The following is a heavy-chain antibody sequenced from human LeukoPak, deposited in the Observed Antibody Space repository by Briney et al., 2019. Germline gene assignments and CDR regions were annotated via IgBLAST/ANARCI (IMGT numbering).Heavy chain of an antibody. J-gene: IGHJ3*02. Sequence: SETLSLTCAVYGGSFSGYYWSWIRQPPGKGLEWIGEINHSGSTNYNPSLKSRVTISVDTSKNQFSLKLSSVTAADTAVYYCARGAIVVVTAMGAFDIWGQGTMVTVSS. CDR2: INHSGST. V-gene: IGHV4-34*01. CDR3: ARGAIVVVTAMGAFDI. CDR1: GGSFSGYY. D-gene: IGHD2-21*02.